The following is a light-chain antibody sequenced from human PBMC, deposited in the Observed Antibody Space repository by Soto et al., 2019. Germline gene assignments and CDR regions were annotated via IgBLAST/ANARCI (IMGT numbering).Light chain of an antibody. CDR1: QSVSSY. J-gene: IGKJ4*01. Sequence: EIGLIQSPVTVSLSPGERDTLSCRASQSVSSYLVWYQQKPGQAPRLLIYDASNRATGIPARFSGSGSGTDFTLTISSLEPEDFAVYYCQQHSNWQITFGGGTKVEIK. CDR2: DAS. CDR3: QQHSNWQIT. V-gene: IGKV3-11*01.